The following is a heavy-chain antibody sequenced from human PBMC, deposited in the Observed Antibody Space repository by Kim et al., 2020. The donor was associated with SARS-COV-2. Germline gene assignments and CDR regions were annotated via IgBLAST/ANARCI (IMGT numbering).Heavy chain of an antibody. V-gene: IGHV3-33*01. J-gene: IGHJ4*01. Sequence: GGSLRLSCAASGFTFSSYGMHWVRQAPGKGLEWVAVISYDGSNKYYADSVKGRFTISRDNSKNTLYLQMNSLRAEDTAVYYCARDYGMAAAGTRYDFDY. CDR1: GFTFSSYG. CDR2: ISYDGSNK. CDR3: ARDYGMAAAGTRYDFDY. D-gene: IGHD6-13*01.